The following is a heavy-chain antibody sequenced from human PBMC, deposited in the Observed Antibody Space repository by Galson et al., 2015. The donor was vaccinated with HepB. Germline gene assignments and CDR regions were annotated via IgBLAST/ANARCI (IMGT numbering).Heavy chain of an antibody. CDR3: ARAVGASGGMDV. Sequence: SLRLSCAASGFTFSSYEMNWVRQAPGKGLEWVSYISSSGSTIYYADSVKGRFTISRDNAKNSLYLQMNSLRAEDTAVYYCARAVGASGGMDVWGQGTTVTVSS. D-gene: IGHD1-26*01. CDR1: GFTFSSYE. V-gene: IGHV3-48*03. CDR2: ISSSGSTI. J-gene: IGHJ6*02.